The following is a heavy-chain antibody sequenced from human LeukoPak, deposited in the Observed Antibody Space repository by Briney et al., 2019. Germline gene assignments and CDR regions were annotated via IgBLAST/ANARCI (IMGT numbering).Heavy chain of an antibody. D-gene: IGHD2-2*01. CDR2: IKQDGSEK. CDR3: ARDRYCSSTSCYGVDYYYGMDV. Sequence: PGGSLRLSCAASGFTFSSYWMSWVRQAPGKGLEWVANIKQDGSEKYYVDSVKGRFTISRDNAKNSLYLQMNSLRAGDTAVYYCARDRYCSSTSCYGVDYYYGMDVWGQGTTVTVSS. V-gene: IGHV3-7*01. CDR1: GFTFSSYW. J-gene: IGHJ6*02.